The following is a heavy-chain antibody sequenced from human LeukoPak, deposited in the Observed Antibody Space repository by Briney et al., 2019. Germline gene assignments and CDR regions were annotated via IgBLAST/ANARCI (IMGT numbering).Heavy chain of an antibody. CDR2: VYYSGST. CDR1: GGSISSYY. CDR3: ARDEGYTTGFDRDY. D-gene: IGHD1-1*01. J-gene: IGHJ4*02. Sequence: SETLSLTCTVSGGSISSYYWSWIRQPPGKGLEWIGSVYYSGSTNYNPSLKSRVTISVDTSKNQFSLKLSSVTAADTAVYYCARDEGYTTGFDRDYWGQGTLVTVSS. V-gene: IGHV4-59*01.